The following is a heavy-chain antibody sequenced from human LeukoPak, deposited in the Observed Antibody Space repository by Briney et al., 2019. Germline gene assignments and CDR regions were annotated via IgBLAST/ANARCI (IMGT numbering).Heavy chain of an antibody. V-gene: IGHV4-39*07. CDR1: GGSISSSSYY. CDR3: ARDQNNLGYCSSTSCYNWFDP. Sequence: SETLSLTCTVSGGSISSSSYYWGWIRQPPGKGLEWIGSIYYSGSTYYNPSLKSRVTISVDTSKNQFSLKLSSVTAADTAVYYCARDQNNLGYCSSTSCYNWFDPWGQGTLVTVSS. J-gene: IGHJ5*02. CDR2: IYYSGST. D-gene: IGHD2-2*01.